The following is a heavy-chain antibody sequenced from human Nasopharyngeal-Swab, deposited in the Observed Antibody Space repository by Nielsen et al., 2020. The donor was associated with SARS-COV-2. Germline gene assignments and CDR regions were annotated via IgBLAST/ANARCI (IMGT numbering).Heavy chain of an antibody. D-gene: IGHD2-15*01. J-gene: IGHJ4*02. Sequence: GESLKISCAASGFTFSDSAIHWVRQASGKGLEWVGRIRSKGNNYATAYAASVKGRFTIFRDDTTNTAFLQMNSLKTEDTAVYYCTRCGGGCYSGRDYWGQGTLVTVSS. CDR1: GFTFSDSA. V-gene: IGHV3-73*01. CDR3: TRCGGGCYSGRDY. CDR2: IRSKGNNYAT.